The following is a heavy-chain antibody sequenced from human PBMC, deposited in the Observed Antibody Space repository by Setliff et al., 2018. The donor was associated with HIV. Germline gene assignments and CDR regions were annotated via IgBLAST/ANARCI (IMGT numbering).Heavy chain of an antibody. D-gene: IGHD1-7*01. V-gene: IGHV4-4*09. CDR3: VRHPREEPQRNYKFDS. CDR2: IHTRGSI. J-gene: IGHJ4*02. Sequence: PSYTLSLTCTVSGGSLSGDYWSCIRQSPGKGLEWIGYIHTRGSINYIPSLKTRATVSLDTSKNQFFLRLTSVTAADTAIYYCVRHPREEPQRNYKFDSWGQGMLVTVSS. CDR1: GGSLSGDY.